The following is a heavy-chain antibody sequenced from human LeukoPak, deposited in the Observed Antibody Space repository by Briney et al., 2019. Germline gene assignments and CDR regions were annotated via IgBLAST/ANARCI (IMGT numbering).Heavy chain of an antibody. J-gene: IGHJ4*02. CDR2: ICGSGGCT. D-gene: IGHD3-22*01. CDR3: AKDRNNYYDSSGSFDY. CDR1: GFTFSNYA. Sequence: GGSLRLSCAASGFTFSNYAMSWVRQAPGTGLEWVSAICGSGGCTYYADSVKGRFTISRDNSKNTLYLQMNSLRAEDTAVYYCAKDRNNYYDSSGSFDYWGQGTLAAVSS. V-gene: IGHV3-23*01.